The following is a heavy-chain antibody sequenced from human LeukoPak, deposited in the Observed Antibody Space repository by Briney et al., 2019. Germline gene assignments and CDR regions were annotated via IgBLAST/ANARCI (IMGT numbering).Heavy chain of an antibody. Sequence: PGGSLRLSCAASGFTFSSYGMHWVRQAPGKGLEWVAVISYDGSNKYYADSVKGRFTISRENAKNSLYLQMNSLRAGDTAVYYCARGPVSGNWFDPWGQGTLVTVSS. CDR3: ARGPVSGNWFDP. V-gene: IGHV3-30*03. D-gene: IGHD3-3*01. CDR2: ISYDGSNK. J-gene: IGHJ5*02. CDR1: GFTFSSYG.